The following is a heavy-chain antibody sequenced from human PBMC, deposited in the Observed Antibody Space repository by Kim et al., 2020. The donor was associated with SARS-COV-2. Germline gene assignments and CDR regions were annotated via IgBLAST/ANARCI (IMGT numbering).Heavy chain of an antibody. CDR2: ISYDGSNK. CDR3: ASNRNYYGSGSYILDY. J-gene: IGHJ4*02. Sequence: GGSPRLSCAASGFTFSSYGMHWVRQAPGKGLEWVAVISYDGSNKYYADSVKGRFTISRDNSKNTMYLQMNSLRAEDTAVYYCASNRNYYGSGSYILDYWGQGTLVTVSS. CDR1: GFTFSSYG. V-gene: IGHV3-30*03. D-gene: IGHD3-10*01.